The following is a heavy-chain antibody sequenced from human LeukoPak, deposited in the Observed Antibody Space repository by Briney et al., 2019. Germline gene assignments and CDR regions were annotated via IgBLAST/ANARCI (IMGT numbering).Heavy chain of an antibody. J-gene: IGHJ4*02. CDR2: IYYSGST. CDR3: AGKDYYDSSGYRDY. Sequence: SETLSLTCTVSGGSSSSYYWSWIRQPPGKGLEWIGYIYYSGSTNYNPSLKSRVTMSVDTSKNQFSLKLSSVTAADTAVYYCAGKDYYDSSGYRDYWGQGTLVTVSS. D-gene: IGHD3-22*01. V-gene: IGHV4-59*12. CDR1: GGSSSSYY.